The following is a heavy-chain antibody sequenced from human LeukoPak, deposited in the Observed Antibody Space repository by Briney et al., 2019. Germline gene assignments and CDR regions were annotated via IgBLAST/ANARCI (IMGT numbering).Heavy chain of an antibody. CDR2: INSDGSST. Sequence: PGGSLSLSCAASVFTLSNYWMQWVRQAPGKGLVWVSRINSDGSSTRYADSVKGRFTISRDKAKNTLFLQVNSLRAEDTAVYYCGREDHYAMDVWGQGTTVTVSS. CDR1: VFTLSNYW. V-gene: IGHV3-74*01. CDR3: GREDHYAMDV. J-gene: IGHJ6*02.